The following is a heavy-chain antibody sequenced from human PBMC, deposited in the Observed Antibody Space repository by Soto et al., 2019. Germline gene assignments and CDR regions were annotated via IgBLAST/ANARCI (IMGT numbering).Heavy chain of an antibody. V-gene: IGHV4-30-4*01. CDR2: IYYSGST. J-gene: IGHJ2*01. Sequence: QVQLQESGPGLVKPSQTLSLTCTVSGGSISSGDYYWSWSRQPPGKGLEWIGYIYYSGSTYYNPSLKSRVTISVDTSKNQCSLKLSSVTAADTAVYYCARGPVPHTRALWYFDLCGRGPLVTVSS. D-gene: IGHD2-2*01. CDR3: ARGPVPHTRALWYFDL. CDR1: GGSISSGDYY.